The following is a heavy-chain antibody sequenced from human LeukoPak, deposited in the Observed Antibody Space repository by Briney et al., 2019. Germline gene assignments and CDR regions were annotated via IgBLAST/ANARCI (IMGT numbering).Heavy chain of an antibody. CDR1: GGAISSGSYY. D-gene: IGHD6-19*01. Sequence: SETLSLTCTVSGGAISSGSYYWSWIRQPPGKGLEWIGRIYTSGSTNYNPSLKSRVTISVDTSKNQFSLKLSSVTAADTAVHDCAVTPLYSMAVAESFDYWGQGTLVTVSS. CDR2: IYTSGST. CDR3: AVTPLYSMAVAESFDY. V-gene: IGHV4-61*02. J-gene: IGHJ4*02.